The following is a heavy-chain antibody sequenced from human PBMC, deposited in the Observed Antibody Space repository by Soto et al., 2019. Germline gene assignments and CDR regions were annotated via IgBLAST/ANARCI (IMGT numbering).Heavy chain of an antibody. CDR3: ARASGPRDSSGYYYIFYAFDI. Sequence: QVQLGESGGGVVKPGGSLRLSCGASGFTFSDYYMSWIRQAPGKGLEWVSYISSSGSTIYYADSVKGRFTISRDNAKNSLYLQMNSLRAEDTAVYYCARASGPRDSSGYYYIFYAFDIWGQGTMVTVSS. J-gene: IGHJ3*02. D-gene: IGHD3-22*01. V-gene: IGHV3-11*01. CDR1: GFTFSDYY. CDR2: ISSSGSTI.